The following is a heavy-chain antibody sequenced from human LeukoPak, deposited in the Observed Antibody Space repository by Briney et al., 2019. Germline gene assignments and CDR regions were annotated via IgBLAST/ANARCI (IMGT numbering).Heavy chain of an antibody. J-gene: IGHJ6*03. Sequence: AGGSLRLSCAASGFTFSSYSMNWVRQAPGKGLEWVSYISSSSSTIYYADSVKGRFTISRDNAKNSLYLQMNSLRAEDTAVYYCASLVVPAASTYYYYYMDVWGKGTTVTVSS. CDR1: GFTFSSYS. CDR3: ASLVVPAASTYYYYYMDV. V-gene: IGHV3-48*01. CDR2: ISSSSSTI. D-gene: IGHD2-2*01.